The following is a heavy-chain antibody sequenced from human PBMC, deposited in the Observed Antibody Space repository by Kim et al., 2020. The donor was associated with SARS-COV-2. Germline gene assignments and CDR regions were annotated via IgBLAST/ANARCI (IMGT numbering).Heavy chain of an antibody. Sequence: YYNVHKHYHTSLKSQVTKSVDTSKNQFSLKLSSVTAADTAVYYCARGFDLWGRGTLVTVSS. CDR3: ARGFDL. CDR2: YYNVHK. J-gene: IGHJ2*01. V-gene: IGHV4-59*09.